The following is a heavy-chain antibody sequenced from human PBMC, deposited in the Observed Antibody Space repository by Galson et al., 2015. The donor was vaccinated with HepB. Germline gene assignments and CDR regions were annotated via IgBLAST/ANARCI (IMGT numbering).Heavy chain of an antibody. Sequence: SLRLSCAASGFTFDDYAMHWVRQAPGKGLEWVSGISWNSGNIGYADSVKGRFTISRDNAKNSLYLQMNSLRAEDTALYYCAKDIRGSSHYYYMDVWGKGTTVTVSS. CDR3: AKDIRGSSHYYYMDV. J-gene: IGHJ6*03. D-gene: IGHD3-16*01. CDR1: GFTFDDYA. CDR2: ISWNSGNI. V-gene: IGHV3-9*01.